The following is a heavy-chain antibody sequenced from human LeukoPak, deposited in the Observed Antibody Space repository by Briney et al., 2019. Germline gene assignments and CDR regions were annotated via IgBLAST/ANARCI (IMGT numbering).Heavy chain of an antibody. CDR2: LSGSGITT. V-gene: IGHV3-23*01. CDR3: AKGIYSSGWSYFDY. CDR1: GFTFSNSA. D-gene: IGHD6-19*01. J-gene: IGHJ4*01. Sequence: GGSLRLSCAASGFTFSNSAMSWVREAPGKGLEWVSTLSGSGITTYYADSVKGRFTISRDNSKNTLYLQMNSLRAEDTAVYYCAKGIYSSGWSYFDYWGHGTLVTVSS.